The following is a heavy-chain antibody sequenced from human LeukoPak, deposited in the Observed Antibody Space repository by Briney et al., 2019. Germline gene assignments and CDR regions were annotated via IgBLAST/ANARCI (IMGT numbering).Heavy chain of an antibody. CDR1: GFTFSIYT. CDR2: ISGSGDTT. Sequence: PGGSLRLSCVASGFTFSIYTMTWFRHAPGEGLEWVSSISGSGDTTYFADSVRGRFTLSRDNSRNTLFLQMDSLRVDDTAVYYCAKAKGGLWGQGTLVTVSS. D-gene: IGHD2-15*01. V-gene: IGHV3-23*01. J-gene: IGHJ4*02. CDR3: AKAKGGL.